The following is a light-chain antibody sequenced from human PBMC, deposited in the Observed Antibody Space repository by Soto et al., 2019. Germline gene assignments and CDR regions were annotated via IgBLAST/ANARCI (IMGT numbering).Light chain of an antibody. CDR1: SSVVGGYNY. Sequence: QSVLTQPASVSGSPGQSITISCTGTSSVVGGYNYVSWYQQYPGKAPKLMIYDVSNRPSGVSNRFSGSKSGNSASLTISGLQAEDEADYYCSSYTSTSTYVFGTGTKVTVL. J-gene: IGLJ1*01. V-gene: IGLV2-14*01. CDR2: DVS. CDR3: SSYTSTSTYV.